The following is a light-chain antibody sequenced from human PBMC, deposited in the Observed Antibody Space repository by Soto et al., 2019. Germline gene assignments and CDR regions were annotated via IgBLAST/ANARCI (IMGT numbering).Light chain of an antibody. CDR2: DAS. CDR1: QSVSSY. J-gene: IGKJ4*01. CDR3: QQRSNWPLPLT. Sequence: EIVLTQSPATLSLSPGERATLSCRASQSVSSYLAWYQQKPGQAPRLLIYDASNRATGITARFSGSGSGTDFTLTISSPEPEDFAVYYCQQRSNWPLPLTFGGGTKVEIK. V-gene: IGKV3-11*01.